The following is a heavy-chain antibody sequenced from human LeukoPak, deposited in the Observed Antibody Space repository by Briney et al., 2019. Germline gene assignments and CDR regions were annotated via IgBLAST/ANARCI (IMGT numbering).Heavy chain of an antibody. CDR3: ARDVIYASEIYSYGDC. Sequence: PGGSLRLSCAASGFTVSTNYVSWVRQAPGKGLEWVSVIYRGGGTAYADSVKDRFTISRDNTRNTVYLQMNSLRAKDTAVYYCARDVIYASEIYSYGDCLGQGTLVTVSS. V-gene: IGHV3-66*01. CDR1: GFTVSTNY. J-gene: IGHJ4*02. D-gene: IGHD3-16*01. CDR2: IYRGGGT.